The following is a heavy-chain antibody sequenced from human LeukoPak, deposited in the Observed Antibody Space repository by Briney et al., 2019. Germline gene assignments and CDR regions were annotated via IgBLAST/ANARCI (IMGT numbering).Heavy chain of an antibody. CDR2: INPNSGGT. J-gene: IGHJ4*02. V-gene: IGHV1-2*02. CDR3: ARAVAGNTRRYYFDY. Sequence: ASAKVSCKASGYTFTGYYMHWVRQAPGQGLEWMGWINPNSGGTNYAQKFQGRVTMTRDTSISTAYMELSRLRSDDTAVYYCARAVAGNTRRYYFDYWGQGTLVTVSS. CDR1: GYTFTGYY. D-gene: IGHD6-19*01.